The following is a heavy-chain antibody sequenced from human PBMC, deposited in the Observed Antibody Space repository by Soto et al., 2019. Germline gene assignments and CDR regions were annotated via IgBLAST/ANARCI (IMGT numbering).Heavy chain of an antibody. Sequence: QITLKEAGPTLVKPTQTLTLTCSFSGFSLITSGLGVCWIRQPPGKALEWLALIYWDDDTGYSTSLRNRLTITKDTSRNQVVLTMTNMDPADTATYYCAHTMAPRIFDSWGQGTLVTVSS. J-gene: IGHJ4*02. CDR3: AHTMAPRIFDS. CDR2: IYWDDDT. CDR1: GFSLITSGLG. V-gene: IGHV2-5*02.